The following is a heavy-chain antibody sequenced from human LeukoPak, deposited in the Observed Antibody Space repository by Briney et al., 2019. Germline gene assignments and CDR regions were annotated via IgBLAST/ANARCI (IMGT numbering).Heavy chain of an antibody. CDR2: INPNSGGT. Sequence: ASVKVSCKASGYTFTGYYMHWVRQAPGQGLEWMGWINPNSGGTNYAQKFQGRVTMTRDMSISTAYMELSRLRSDDTAVYYCARDLIVDIVATGDYWGQGTLVTVSS. J-gene: IGHJ4*02. V-gene: IGHV1-2*02. CDR3: ARDLIVDIVATGDY. CDR1: GYTFTGYY. D-gene: IGHD5-12*01.